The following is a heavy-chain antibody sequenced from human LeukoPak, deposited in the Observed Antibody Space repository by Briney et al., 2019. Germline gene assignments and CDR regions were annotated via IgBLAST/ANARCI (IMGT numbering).Heavy chain of an antibody. D-gene: IGHD6-13*01. CDR3: TRDDVEAAGYYYYVMAV. CDR1: GGTFTSYA. V-gene: IGHV1-69*05. CDR2: IIPIFGTA. Sequence: ASVKVSCKASGGTFTSYAISTVRQAPGPGLEWMGRIIPIFGTANYAQKFQGSVTITTDESTSTAYMELSSLRSEDTAVYYCTRDDVEAAGYYYYVMAVWSKGTTVTVS. J-gene: IGHJ6*03.